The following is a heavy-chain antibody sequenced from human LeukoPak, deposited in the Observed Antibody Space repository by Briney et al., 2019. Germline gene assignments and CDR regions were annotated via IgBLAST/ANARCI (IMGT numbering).Heavy chain of an antibody. V-gene: IGHV3-23*01. CDR3: AKDGTATPIDY. Sequence: GGSLRLSCAASGFTFSRYGMSWVRQAPGKGLEWVSAISGSGGSTYYADSVKGRFTISRDNPKNTLYLQMNSLRAEDTAVYYCAKDGTATPIDYWGQGTLVTVSS. CDR1: GFTFSRYG. J-gene: IGHJ4*02. CDR2: ISGSGGST. D-gene: IGHD1-1*01.